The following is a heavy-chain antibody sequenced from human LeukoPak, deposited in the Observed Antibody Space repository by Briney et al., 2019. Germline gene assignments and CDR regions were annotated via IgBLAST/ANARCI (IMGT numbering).Heavy chain of an antibody. Sequence: GGSLRLSCAASGFTFSGSALHWVRQAPGKGLEWMGGFDPEDGETIYAQEFQGRVTMTEDTSTDTAYMELSSLRSEDTAVYYCARDSGEVPDYWGQGTLVTVSS. V-gene: IGHV1-24*01. CDR1: GFTFSGSA. J-gene: IGHJ4*02. CDR2: FDPEDGET. CDR3: ARDSGEVPDY. D-gene: IGHD3-10*01.